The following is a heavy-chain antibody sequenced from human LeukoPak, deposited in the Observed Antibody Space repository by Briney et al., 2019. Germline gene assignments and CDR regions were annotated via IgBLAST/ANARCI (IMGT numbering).Heavy chain of an antibody. CDR1: GGSISSGGYS. CDR2: IYHSGST. J-gene: IGHJ4*02. V-gene: IGHV4-30-2*06. CDR3: ARGKGDYGADYFDY. D-gene: IGHD4-17*01. Sequence: SQTLSLTCAVSGGSISSGGYSWRCIRQSPGTGLEWIGYIYHSGSTYYNPSLKSRVTISVDRSKNQFSLKLSSVTAVDTAVYYCARGKGDYGADYFDYWGQGTLVTVSS.